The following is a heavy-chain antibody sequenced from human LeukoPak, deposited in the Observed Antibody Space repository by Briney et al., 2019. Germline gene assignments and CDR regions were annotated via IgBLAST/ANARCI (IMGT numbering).Heavy chain of an antibody. Sequence: SETLSLTCAVYGGSFSGYYWSWIRQPPGRGLEWIGEINHSGSTNYNPSLKSRVTISVDTSKNQFSLKLSSVTAADTAVYYCARGHDIVVVPAASWFDPWGQGTLVTVSS. CDR1: GGSFSGYY. CDR2: INHSGST. CDR3: ARGHDIVVVPAASWFDP. D-gene: IGHD2-2*01. J-gene: IGHJ5*02. V-gene: IGHV4-34*01.